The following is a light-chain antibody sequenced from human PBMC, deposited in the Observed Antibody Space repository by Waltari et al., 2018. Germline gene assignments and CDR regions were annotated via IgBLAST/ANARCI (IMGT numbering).Light chain of an antibody. J-gene: IGKJ2*01. V-gene: IGKV3-20*01. CDR2: GAS. CDR1: QSVSSSY. CDR3: QQYGSSPRT. Sequence: EIVLTQSPGTLSLSPGERATRSCRASQSVSSSYLAWYQQNPGQAPRLLIYGASSRATGIPDRFSGSGSGTDFTLTISRLEPEDVAVYYCQQYGSSPRTFGQGTKLEIK.